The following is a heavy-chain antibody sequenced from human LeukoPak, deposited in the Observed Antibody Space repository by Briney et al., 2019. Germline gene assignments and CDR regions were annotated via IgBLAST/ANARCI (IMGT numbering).Heavy chain of an antibody. CDR1: GFTFSSYG. V-gene: IGHV4-59*01. D-gene: IGHD6-19*01. CDR2: IYYAGST. Sequence: GSLRLSCAASGFTFSSYGMHWIRQPPGKGLEWIGYIYYAGSTNHNPSLKSRVTISIDTSKNQFSLKLSSVTTADTALYYCAREKPSSGWCENWGQGTLVTVSS. J-gene: IGHJ4*02. CDR3: AREKPSSGWCEN.